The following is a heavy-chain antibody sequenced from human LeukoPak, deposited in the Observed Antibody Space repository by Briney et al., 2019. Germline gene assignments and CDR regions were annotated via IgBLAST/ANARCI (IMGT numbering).Heavy chain of an antibody. Sequence: SETLSLTCAVSGGSISSGGYSWSWIRQPPGKGLEWIGYIYHSGSTYYNPSLKSRVTISVDRSKNQFSLKLSSVTAADTAVYYCARVGNAVTTPYFDYWGQGTLVTVSS. J-gene: IGHJ4*02. V-gene: IGHV4-30-2*01. CDR2: IYHSGST. CDR3: ARVGNAVTTPYFDY. D-gene: IGHD4-4*01. CDR1: GGSISSGGYS.